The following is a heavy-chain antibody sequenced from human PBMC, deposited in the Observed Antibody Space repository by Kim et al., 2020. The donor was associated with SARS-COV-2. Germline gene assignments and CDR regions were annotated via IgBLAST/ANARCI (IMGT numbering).Heavy chain of an antibody. Sequence: SETLSLTCTVSGGSISSSSYYWGWIRQPPGKGLEWIGSIYYSGSTYYNPSLKSRVTISVDTSKNQFSLKLSSVTAADTAVYYCARLEGYGVVTAPNIGYYFDYWGQGTLVTVSS. CDR2: IYYSGST. J-gene: IGHJ4*02. CDR3: ARLEGYGVVTAPNIGYYFDY. D-gene: IGHD2-21*02. V-gene: IGHV4-39*01. CDR1: GGSISSSSYY.